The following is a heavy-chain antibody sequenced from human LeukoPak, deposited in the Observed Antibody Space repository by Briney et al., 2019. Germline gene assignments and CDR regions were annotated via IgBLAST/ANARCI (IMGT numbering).Heavy chain of an antibody. CDR2: IKQDGSEK. Sequence: GGSLRLSCAASGFTFSSYWMSWVRQAPGKGLEWVANIKQDGSEKYYVDSVKGRFTISRDNAKNSLYLQMNSLRAEDTAVYYCARERDYGYSSSFDYWGQGTLVTVSS. J-gene: IGHJ4*02. V-gene: IGHV3-7*01. D-gene: IGHD6-13*01. CDR1: GFTFSSYW. CDR3: ARERDYGYSSSFDY.